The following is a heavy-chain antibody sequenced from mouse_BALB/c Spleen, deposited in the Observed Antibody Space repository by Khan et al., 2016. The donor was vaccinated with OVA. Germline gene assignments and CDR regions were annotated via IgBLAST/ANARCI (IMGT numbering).Heavy chain of an antibody. D-gene: IGHD1-1*01. J-gene: IGHJ1*01. CDR2: IAPANGNS. CDR1: DFNIKDTY. CDR3: AHPSYYPRNVDV. V-gene: IGHV14-3*02. Sequence: VQLKESGAELVKPGASVKLSCTASDFNIKDTYIHWVKQRPEQGLEWIGRIAPANGNSKYDPKFQGKATITADTSSNTSYLQLSSLTSEDTAVYYWAHPSYYPRNVDVWGAGTTVTVSS.